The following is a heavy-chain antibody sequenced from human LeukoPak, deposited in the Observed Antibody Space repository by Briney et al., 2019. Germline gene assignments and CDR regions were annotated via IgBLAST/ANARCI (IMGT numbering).Heavy chain of an antibody. V-gene: IGHV3-23*01. J-gene: IGHJ4*02. Sequence: GGSLRLSCAASGITFSSYAMSWVRQAPGKGLEWVSAISGSGGSTYYADSVKGRFTISRDNSKNTLYLQMNSLRAEDTAVYYCAKDFSSSWYEEDYWGQGTLVTVSS. CDR2: ISGSGGST. D-gene: IGHD6-13*01. CDR3: AKDFSSSWYEEDY. CDR1: GITFSSYA.